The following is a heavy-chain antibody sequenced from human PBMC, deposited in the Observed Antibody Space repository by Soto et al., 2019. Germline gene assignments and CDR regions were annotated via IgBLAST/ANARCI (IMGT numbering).Heavy chain of an antibody. Sequence: PGGSLRLSCAASGFTFSSYAMSWVRQAPGKGLEWVSAISGSGGSTYHADSVKGRFTISRDNSKNTLYLQMNSLRAEDTAVYYCAKDPLWSGYFFPFDYWGQGTLVTVSS. CDR3: AKDPLWSGYFFPFDY. CDR2: ISGSGGST. V-gene: IGHV3-23*01. D-gene: IGHD3-3*01. CDR1: GFTFSSYA. J-gene: IGHJ4*02.